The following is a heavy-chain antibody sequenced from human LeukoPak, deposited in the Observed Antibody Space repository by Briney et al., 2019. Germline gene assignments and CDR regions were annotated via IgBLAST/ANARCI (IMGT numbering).Heavy chain of an antibody. V-gene: IGHV4-59*01. CDR1: GASISTYY. CDR2: IYFTGST. Sequence: SETLFLTCTVSGASISTYYWSWIRQPPGKGLEWLGYIYFTGSTNYNPSLESRISISVDTSTKQFSLKLSSVTAADTAVYYCARVYCGGDCVDYWGQGTLVTVSS. J-gene: IGHJ4*02. D-gene: IGHD2-21*02. CDR3: ARVYCGGDCVDY.